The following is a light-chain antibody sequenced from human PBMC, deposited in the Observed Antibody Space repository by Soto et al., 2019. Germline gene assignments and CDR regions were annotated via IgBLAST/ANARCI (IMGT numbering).Light chain of an antibody. CDR1: QTITSSF. CDR3: QQYGSSPPT. J-gene: IGKJ1*01. V-gene: IGKV3-20*01. CDR2: AAS. Sequence: EIVFTQSPCTLSLSPGDRASLSCRASQTITSSFLAWYQQKPGQAPRLLISAASSRATGIPDRFSGSGSETDFTLTISRLEPEDFAVYFCQQYGSSPPTFGQGTKV.